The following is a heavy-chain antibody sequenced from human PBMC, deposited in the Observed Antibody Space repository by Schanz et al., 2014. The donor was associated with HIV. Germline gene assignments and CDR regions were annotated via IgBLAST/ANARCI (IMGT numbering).Heavy chain of an antibody. CDR1: GFTFRIYG. Sequence: VQLVESGGGVVQPGRPLRLSCAASGFTFRIYGMHWVRQAPGKGLEWVSSISESGGRTYYADSVNGRFTISRDNSKNTLYLQMTTLRTEDTAVYYCAKPEYDSSGNSQSHFDYWGQGTLVTVSS. V-gene: IGHV3-23*04. CDR3: AKPEYDSSGNSQSHFDY. J-gene: IGHJ4*02. D-gene: IGHD3-22*01. CDR2: ISESGGRT.